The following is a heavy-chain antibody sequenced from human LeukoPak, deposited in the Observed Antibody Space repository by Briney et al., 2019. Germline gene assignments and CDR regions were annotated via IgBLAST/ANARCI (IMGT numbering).Heavy chain of an antibody. CDR2: IKQDGSEK. D-gene: IGHD6-13*01. J-gene: IGHJ4*03. Sequence: PGGSLRLSCAASGFIFSNYWMIWVRQAPGKGLEWVANIKQDGSEKHYVDSMKGRFTISRDNAKHSVYLQMNSLRAEDTAIYYCARIGYSSSCFDYWGQGALVTVSS. CDR1: GFIFSNYW. CDR3: ARIGYSSSCFDY. V-gene: IGHV3-7*01.